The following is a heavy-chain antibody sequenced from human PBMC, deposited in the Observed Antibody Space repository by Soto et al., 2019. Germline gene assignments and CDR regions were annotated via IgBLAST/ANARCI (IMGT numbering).Heavy chain of an antibody. CDR2: IYYSGST. D-gene: IGHD6-13*01. CDR3: ASPLVYRRIAAAGDFDY. Sequence: SETLSLTCTVSGGSISSSSYYWGWIRQPPGKGLEWIGSIYYSGSTYYNPSLKSRVTISVDTSKNQFSLKLSTVTAADTAVYYCASPLVYRRIAAAGDFDYWGQGTLVTVSS. J-gene: IGHJ4*02. V-gene: IGHV4-39*01. CDR1: GGSISSSSYY.